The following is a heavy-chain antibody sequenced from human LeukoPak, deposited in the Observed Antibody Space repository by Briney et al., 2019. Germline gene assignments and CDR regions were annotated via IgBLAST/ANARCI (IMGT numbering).Heavy chain of an antibody. CDR3: ARDLEGSLDY. J-gene: IGHJ4*02. CDR1: GDSISSGGYY. Sequence: PSETLSLTCTVSGDSISSGGYYWSWIRQHPGKGLEWIGYIYYSGSTYYNPSLKSRVTISVDTPKNQFSLKLSSVTAADTAVYYCARDLEGSLDYWGQGTLVTVSS. CDR2: IYYSGST. D-gene: IGHD3-3*01. V-gene: IGHV4-31*03.